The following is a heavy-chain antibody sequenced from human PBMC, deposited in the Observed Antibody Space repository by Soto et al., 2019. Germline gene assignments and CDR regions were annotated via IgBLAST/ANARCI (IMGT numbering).Heavy chain of an antibody. CDR1: GFTFSIYA. Sequence: PGGSLRLSCAASGFTFSIYAMSWVRHAPGKGLEWVSGISGSGGSTYYADSVKGRFTISRDNSKNTLYLQMSSLRAEDTAVYYCAKDRGGYSYGSDGGDYWGQGTLVTVSS. CDR3: AKDRGGYSYGSDGGDY. D-gene: IGHD5-18*01. J-gene: IGHJ4*02. CDR2: ISGSGGST. V-gene: IGHV3-23*01.